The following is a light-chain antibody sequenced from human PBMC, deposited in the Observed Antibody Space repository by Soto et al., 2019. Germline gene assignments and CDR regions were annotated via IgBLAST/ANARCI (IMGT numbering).Light chain of an antibody. CDR3: QQSYNTPQT. J-gene: IGKJ1*01. CDR1: QSITMY. V-gene: IGKV1-39*01. CDR2: DTS. Sequence: DIQMTQPPSSLSAYVADIVTITCRASQSITMYLNWYRQKSGKAPELLIYDTSTLVSWVPPRFTGSGSGTDCTLTITSLQPEDSATYSCQQSYNTPQTFGQGNKVEIK.